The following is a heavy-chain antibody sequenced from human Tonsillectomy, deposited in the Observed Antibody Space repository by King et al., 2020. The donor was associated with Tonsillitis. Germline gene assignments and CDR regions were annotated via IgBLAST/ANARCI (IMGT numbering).Heavy chain of an antibody. CDR3: AKVDYADNDAFDI. CDR1: GFTLSRYA. CDR2: ISASGHST. J-gene: IGHJ3*02. D-gene: IGHD4-17*01. V-gene: IGHV3-23*04. Sequence: VQLVESGGGLIQPGGSLRLSCAASGFTLSRYAMSWVRQAPGKGLEWVSTISASGHSTYYADSVKGRFTISRDTSKNSVYLQMNSLRAEDTALFYCAKVDYADNDAFDIWGQGTMVTVSS.